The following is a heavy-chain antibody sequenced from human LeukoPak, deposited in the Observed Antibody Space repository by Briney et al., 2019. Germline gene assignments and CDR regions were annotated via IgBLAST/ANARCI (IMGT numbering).Heavy chain of an antibody. CDR3: AREYSGYDSVSGYFDY. CDR1: GFTVNSNY. J-gene: IGHJ4*02. Sequence: GGSLRLSCAASGFTVNSNYMSWVRQAPGKGLDWVSVIYSGGSTYYADSVKGRFTISRDNSKNTLYLQMNSLRAEDTAVYYCAREYSGYDSVSGYFDYWGQGTLVTVSS. CDR2: IYSGGST. D-gene: IGHD5-12*01. V-gene: IGHV3-66*01.